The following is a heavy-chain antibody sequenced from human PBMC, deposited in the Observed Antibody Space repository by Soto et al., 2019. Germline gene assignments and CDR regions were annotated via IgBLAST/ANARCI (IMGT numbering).Heavy chain of an antibody. V-gene: IGHV3-23*01. Sequence: PGGSLKLSCVASGFNFGNYAMKWVRQAPGKGLEWVSGIGGSAGSTSYADSVRGRFTISRDNSANTLYLQMNSLRAEDTAIYYCAKSSSSSHQLASWGQGTLVTVSS. CDR2: IGGSAGST. D-gene: IGHD6-6*01. J-gene: IGHJ4*02. CDR1: GFNFGNYA. CDR3: AKSSSSSHQLAS.